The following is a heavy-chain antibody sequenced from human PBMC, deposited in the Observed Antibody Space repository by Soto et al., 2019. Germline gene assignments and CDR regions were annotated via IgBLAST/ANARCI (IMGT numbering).Heavy chain of an antibody. CDR3: ARINTAMDDYYCYYGMDV. CDR1: GYTFTSYY. Sequence: ASVKVSCKASGYTFTSYYMHWVRQAPGQGLEWMGIINPSGGSTSYAQKFQGRVTMTRDTSTSTVYMELSSLRSEDTAVYYCARINTAMDDYYCYYGMDVCGQGTTVPV. V-gene: IGHV1-46*01. CDR2: INPSGGST. D-gene: IGHD5-18*01. J-gene: IGHJ6*02.